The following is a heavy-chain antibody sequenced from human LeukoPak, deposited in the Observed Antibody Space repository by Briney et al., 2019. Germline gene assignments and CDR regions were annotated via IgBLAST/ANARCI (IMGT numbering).Heavy chain of an antibody. Sequence: SETLSLTCSVSGGSISSSAYHWSWFRQHPGKGLEWIGYIYYTGRTYYSPSLKSRVTISLDTSKNQFSLNLSSLTAADTAVYFCARVRSSSWFDYWGQGTLVAVSS. V-gene: IGHV4-31*03. CDR1: GGSISSSAYH. CDR3: ARVRSSSWFDY. D-gene: IGHD6-13*01. J-gene: IGHJ4*02. CDR2: IYYTGRT.